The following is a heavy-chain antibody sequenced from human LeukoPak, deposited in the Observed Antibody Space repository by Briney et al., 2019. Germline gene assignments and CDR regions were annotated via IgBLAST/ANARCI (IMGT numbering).Heavy chain of an antibody. J-gene: IGHJ5*02. V-gene: IGHV4-61*02. Sequence: SETLSLTCTVSGDSISSGSYYWSWIRQPAGKGLEWIGRIYTSGSTNSNPSLKSRVTISVDTSKNQFSLRLSSVTAADTAVYYCARDHYDILTGALGDWFDPWGQGTLVTVSS. D-gene: IGHD3-9*01. CDR1: GDSISSGSYY. CDR2: IYTSGST. CDR3: ARDHYDILTGALGDWFDP.